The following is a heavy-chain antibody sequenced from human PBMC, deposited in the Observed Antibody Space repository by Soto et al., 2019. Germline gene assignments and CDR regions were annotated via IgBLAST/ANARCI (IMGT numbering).Heavy chain of an antibody. CDR2: FIPMVAMS. D-gene: IGHD3-10*01. Sequence: QVLLVQSGAEVKKPGSSVKVSCTASGGTFSSYTISWVRQAPGQGPEWMGRFIPMVAMSDYARRFQGRVTITADTSTSTVYMQLHSLRSEDTAVYYCATNYGSGSTHFDHGGQGTLVTVSS. J-gene: IGHJ4*02. CDR3: ATNYGSGSTHFDH. V-gene: IGHV1-69*02. CDR1: GGTFSSYT.